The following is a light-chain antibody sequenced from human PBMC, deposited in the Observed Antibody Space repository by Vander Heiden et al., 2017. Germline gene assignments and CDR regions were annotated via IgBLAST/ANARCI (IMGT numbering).Light chain of an antibody. CDR1: QGIRND. Sequence: MSEVPSSLSASVGDRVTITCLASQGIRNDLGWYQQKPGKAPKRLIYAASSLESGVLSRFRGNGSGTDFSSTISSLPPQDYATYYCPQEDNYPWTFGEGTKVEIK. J-gene: IGKJ1*01. CDR2: AAS. CDR3: PQEDNYPWT. V-gene: IGKV1-17*01.